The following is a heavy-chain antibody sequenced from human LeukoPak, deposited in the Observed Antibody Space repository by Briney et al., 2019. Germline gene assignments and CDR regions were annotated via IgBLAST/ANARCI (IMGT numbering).Heavy chain of an antibody. V-gene: IGHV3-21*01. CDR3: ARDPYYDILTGYTPFDY. CDR1: GFTFSGYS. D-gene: IGHD3-9*01. Sequence: GGSLRLSCAASGFTFSGYSMTWVRQAPGKGLEWVSSISSSSSYIYYADSVKGRFTISRDNAKNSLYLQMNSLRAEDTAVYYCARDPYYDILTGYTPFDYWGQGTLVTVSS. CDR2: ISSSSSYI. J-gene: IGHJ4*02.